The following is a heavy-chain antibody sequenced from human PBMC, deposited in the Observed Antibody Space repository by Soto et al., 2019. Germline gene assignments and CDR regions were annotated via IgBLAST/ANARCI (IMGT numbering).Heavy chain of an antibody. J-gene: IGHJ6*02. Sequence: PGESLKISFAASGFTFSNYWMNWVRQAPGKGLEWVANIKQDGSEKYFVDSVKGRSTISRDNAKNSLYLQMNSLRAEDTAVYYCARDLGRTAAGYYYYYAMDVWGQGTTVTVSS. D-gene: IGHD2-2*01. CDR2: IKQDGSEK. CDR1: GFTFSNYW. V-gene: IGHV3-7*01. CDR3: ARDLGRTAAGYYYYYAMDV.